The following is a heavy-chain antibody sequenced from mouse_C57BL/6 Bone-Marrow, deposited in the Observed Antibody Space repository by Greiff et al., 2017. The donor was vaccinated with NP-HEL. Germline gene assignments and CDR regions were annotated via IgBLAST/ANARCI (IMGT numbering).Heavy chain of an antibody. J-gene: IGHJ3*01. CDR1: GYTFTDYN. D-gene: IGHD1-1*01. Sequence: VQLQQSGPELVKPGASVKIPCKASGYTFTDYNMDWVKQSHGKSLEWIGDINPNNGGTIYNQKFKGKATLTVDKSSSTAYMELRSLTSEDTAVYYCARENYGSSYSAWFAYWGQGTLVTVSA. CDR3: ARENYGSSYSAWFAY. V-gene: IGHV1-18*01. CDR2: INPNNGGT.